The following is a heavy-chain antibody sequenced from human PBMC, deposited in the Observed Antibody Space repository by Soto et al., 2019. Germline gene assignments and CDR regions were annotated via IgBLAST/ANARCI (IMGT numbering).Heavy chain of an antibody. CDR2: IRSKANSYAT. CDR3: TGCSYYYDSSGYYSYYGMDV. CDR1: GFTFSGSA. D-gene: IGHD3-22*01. V-gene: IGHV3-73*01. J-gene: IGHJ6*02. Sequence: GGSLRLSCAASGFTFSGSAMHWVRQASGKGLEWVGRIRSKANSYATAYAASVKGRFNISRDDSKNTAYLQMNSLKTEDTAVYYCTGCSYYYDSSGYYSYYGMDVWGQGTTVTVSS.